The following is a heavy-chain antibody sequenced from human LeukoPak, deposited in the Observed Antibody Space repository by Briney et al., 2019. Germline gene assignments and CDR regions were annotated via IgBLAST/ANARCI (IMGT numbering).Heavy chain of an antibody. Sequence: KPSETLSLTCTVSGGSIGSSSYYWGWIRQPPGKGLEWIGSIYYSGSTYYNPSLKSRVTISVDTSKNQFSLKLSSVTAADTAVYYCARDNWRPSPIQLWLREGFDYWGQGTLVTVSS. D-gene: IGHD5-18*01. CDR3: ARDNWRPSPIQLWLREGFDY. CDR2: IYYSGST. J-gene: IGHJ4*02. V-gene: IGHV4-39*07. CDR1: GGSIGSSSYY.